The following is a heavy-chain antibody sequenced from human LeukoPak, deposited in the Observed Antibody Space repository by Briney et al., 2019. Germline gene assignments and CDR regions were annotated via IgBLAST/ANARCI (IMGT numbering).Heavy chain of an antibody. CDR3: AREISSYGTGGFDF. D-gene: IGHD2-8*02. CDR2: IYSTGST. CDR1: GGSISKYY. V-gene: IGHV4-4*07. J-gene: IGHJ4*02. Sequence: SETLSLTCTVSGGSISKYYWSWIRQPAGKGLEWIGRIYSTGSTNYNPSLKGRVTMSRDTSKNQLSLKLKSVSAADTAVYYCAREISSYGTGGFDFWGQGALVTVSS.